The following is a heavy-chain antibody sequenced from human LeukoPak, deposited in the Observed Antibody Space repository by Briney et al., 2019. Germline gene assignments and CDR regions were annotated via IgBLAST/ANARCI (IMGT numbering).Heavy chain of an antibody. D-gene: IGHD2-2*01. J-gene: IGHJ4*02. V-gene: IGHV4-34*01. CDR2: INHSGST. CDR1: GGSFSGYY. Sequence: SETLSLTCAVYGGSFSGYYWSWIRQPPGKGLEWIGEINHSGSTNYNPSLKSRVTISVDTSKNQFSLKLSSVTAADTAVYYCARHPYCSSTSCYLGSGSYGERPLFHFDYWGQGTLVTVSS. CDR3: ARHPYCSSTSCYLGSGSYGERPLFHFDY.